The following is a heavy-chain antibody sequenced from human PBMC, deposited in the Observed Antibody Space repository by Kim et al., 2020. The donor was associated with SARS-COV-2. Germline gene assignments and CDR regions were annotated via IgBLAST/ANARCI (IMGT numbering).Heavy chain of an antibody. J-gene: IGHJ4*02. Sequence: YADSVKGRLTISRDNSKTTLFLQMNSLRAEDTALYYCATYRQRGLGFDYWGQGTLVTVSS. D-gene: IGHD3-16*02. CDR3: ATYRQRGLGFDY. V-gene: IGHV3-23*01.